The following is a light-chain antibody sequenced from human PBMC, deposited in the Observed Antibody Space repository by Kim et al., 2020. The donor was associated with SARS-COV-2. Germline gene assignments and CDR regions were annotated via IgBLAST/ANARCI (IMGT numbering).Light chain of an antibody. V-gene: IGKV3-15*01. CDR1: QGVTST. CDR3: QQYNSWPLT. CDR2: GAS. J-gene: IGKJ4*01. Sequence: SPGERATLSGGAGQGVTSTLAWDQQKTGQAPRLLFYGASTRATGVPARFSGSGSGTEFTLTISSLQSGEFALYYCQQYNSWPLTFGGGTKVDIK.